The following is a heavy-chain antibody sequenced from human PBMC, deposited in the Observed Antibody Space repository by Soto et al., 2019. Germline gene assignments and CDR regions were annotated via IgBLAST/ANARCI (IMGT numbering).Heavy chain of an antibody. CDR3: ARGGGVYYFDY. V-gene: IGHV4-59*01. D-gene: IGHD2-8*02. CDR2: IYYSGIT. Sequence: QVQLQESGPGLVKPSETLSLTCTVSGGSISSYYWSWICQPPGKGLEWIGYIYYSGITDYNPSLKXRXTXSXHTSKSQFSLKLSSVTAADTAVYYCARGGGVYYFDYWGQGTLVTVSS. J-gene: IGHJ4*02. CDR1: GGSISSYY.